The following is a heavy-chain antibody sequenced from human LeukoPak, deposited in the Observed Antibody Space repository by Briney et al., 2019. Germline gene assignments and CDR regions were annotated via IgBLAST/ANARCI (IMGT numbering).Heavy chain of an antibody. CDR3: VRRVVGATSRWFDP. CDR1: GFTFNNYA. V-gene: IGHV3-23*01. J-gene: IGHJ5*02. D-gene: IGHD1-26*01. Sequence: PGGSLRLSRAGSGFTFNNYAVSWVRQPPGKGLEWVSIITDNGGITYYGDSVKGRFTISRDNSKNTLYLQMNSLTAEDTAVYYCVRRVVGATSRWFDPWGQGTLVTVSS. CDR2: ITDNGGIT.